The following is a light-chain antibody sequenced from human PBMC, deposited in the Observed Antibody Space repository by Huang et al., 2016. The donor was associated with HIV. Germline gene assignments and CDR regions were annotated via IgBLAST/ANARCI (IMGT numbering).Light chain of an antibody. Sequence: VMTQSPAPLSASPGARVTLSCRASQCVRTNLAWYQQKPGQVPTLLRFGASPRATGTPPRCSGSGSGTDFTLTITSLQSSDSAIYYCQQYNDWPPLTFGGGTKVEI. CDR3: QQYNDWPPLT. CDR1: QCVRTN. J-gene: IGKJ4*01. CDR2: GAS. V-gene: IGKV3D-15*01.